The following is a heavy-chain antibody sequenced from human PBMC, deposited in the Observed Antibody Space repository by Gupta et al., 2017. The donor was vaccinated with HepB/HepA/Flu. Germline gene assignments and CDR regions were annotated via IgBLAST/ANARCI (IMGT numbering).Heavy chain of an antibody. D-gene: IGHD1-26*01. CDR2: IYYTGTT. Sequence: QLQLQESGPGLVKPSETLSLSCTVSGGSISSSDYFWGWIRQPPGKGLEWIGSIYYTGTTYFNPSLKSRLTIAVDTSENHFSLKLSSVTAADTAVYYGARHRGWEYLPFDSWGQGTLVTVXS. CDR1: GGSISSSDYF. V-gene: IGHV4-39*01. CDR3: ARHRGWEYLPFDS. J-gene: IGHJ4*02.